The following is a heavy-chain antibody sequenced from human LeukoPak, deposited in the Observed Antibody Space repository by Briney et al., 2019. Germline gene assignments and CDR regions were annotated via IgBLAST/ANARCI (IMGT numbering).Heavy chain of an antibody. J-gene: IGHJ4*02. Sequence: SQTLSLTCAISGDSVSSNSAAWNWIRQSPSRGLEWLGRTYYRSKWYNDYAVSVKSRITINPDTSKNQFSLKLSSLTAADTAIYYCAREVNFYDRYFDYWGQGTLVTVSS. D-gene: IGHD3-22*01. CDR1: GDSVSSNSAA. V-gene: IGHV6-1*01. CDR3: AREVNFYDRYFDY. CDR2: TYYRSKWYN.